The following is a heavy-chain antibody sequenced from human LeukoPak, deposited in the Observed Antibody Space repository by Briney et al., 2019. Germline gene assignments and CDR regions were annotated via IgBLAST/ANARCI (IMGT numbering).Heavy chain of an antibody. CDR2: IYTSGRT. Sequence: SETLSLTCTVSSGSISTFYWSWIRLPGGKGLEWIGRIYTSGRTNYNPSLKSRVTISVDTSKNQFSLKLSSVTAADTAVYYCARDSSWAGSFDYWGQGTLVTVSS. CDR1: SGSISTFY. D-gene: IGHD6-13*01. CDR3: ARDSSWAGSFDY. J-gene: IGHJ4*02. V-gene: IGHV4-4*07.